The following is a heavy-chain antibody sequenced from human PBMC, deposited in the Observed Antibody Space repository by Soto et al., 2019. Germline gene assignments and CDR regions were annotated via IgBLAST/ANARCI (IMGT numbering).Heavy chain of an antibody. J-gene: IGHJ5*02. V-gene: IGHV1-18*01. CDR3: ARDQSSSWRLENWFDP. Sequence: ASVKVSCKASGYTFTSYGISWVRQAPGQGLEWMGWISAYNGNTNYAQKLQGRVTMTTDTSTSTAYMELRSPRSDDTAVYYCARDQSSSWRLENWFDPWGQGTLVTVSS. CDR2: ISAYNGNT. CDR1: GYTFTSYG. D-gene: IGHD6-13*01.